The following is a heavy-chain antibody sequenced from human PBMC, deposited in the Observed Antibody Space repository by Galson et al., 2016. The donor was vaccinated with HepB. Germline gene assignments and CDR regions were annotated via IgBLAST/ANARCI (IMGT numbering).Heavy chain of an antibody. V-gene: IGHV3-30*04. CDR3: TKDGRYYGSGRGGLDV. D-gene: IGHD3-10*01. CDR2: ISFDGTNK. Sequence: SLRLSCAASGFTFSRYAMHWVRQAPGKGLEWVALISFDGTNKFYADSVRGRFTIPRDNSNNTLYLQLNSLRAEDTAVYYCTKDGRYYGSGRGGLDVWGQGTTVTVSS. CDR1: GFTFSRYA. J-gene: IGHJ6*02.